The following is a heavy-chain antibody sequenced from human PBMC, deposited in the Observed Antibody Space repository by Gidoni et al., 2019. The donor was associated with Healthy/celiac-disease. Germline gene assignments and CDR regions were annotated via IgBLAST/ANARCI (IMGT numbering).Heavy chain of an antibody. J-gene: IGHJ4*02. Sequence: EVQLLESGGGLVQPGGSLRLSCAASGFTFRSYAMSWVRQAPGKGLEWVSAISGSGGSTYYADSVKGRFTISRDNSKNTLYLQMNSLRAEDTAVYYCAKDRVVITWSGGYYFDYWGQGTLVTVSS. V-gene: IGHV3-23*01. D-gene: IGHD3-22*01. CDR3: AKDRVVITWSGGYYFDY. CDR2: ISGSGGST. CDR1: GFTFRSYA.